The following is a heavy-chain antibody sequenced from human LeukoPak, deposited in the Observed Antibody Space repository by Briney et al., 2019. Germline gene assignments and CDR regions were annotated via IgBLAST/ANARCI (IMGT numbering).Heavy chain of an antibody. J-gene: IGHJ1*01. Sequence: SETLSLTCAVSGGSVSSSNWWSWVRQPPGKGLEWIGDIFHDGTTNFNPSLKSRLTLSTDKSKNQFSLKLSSVTAADTAVYYCARLGLYDARGYYYVWGQGTLVTVSS. CDR2: IFHDGTT. D-gene: IGHD3-22*01. CDR3: ARLGLYDARGYYYV. V-gene: IGHV4-4*02. CDR1: GGSVSSSNW.